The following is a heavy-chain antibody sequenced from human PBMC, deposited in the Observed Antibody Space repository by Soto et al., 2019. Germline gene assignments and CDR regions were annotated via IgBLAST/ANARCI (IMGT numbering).Heavy chain of an antibody. CDR2: ISGSGGST. Sequence: GGSLRLSCAASGFTFSSYAMSWVRQAPGKGLEWVSAISGSGGSTYYADSVKGRFTISRDNSKNTLYLQMNSLRAEDTAVYYCAKALGYFDWLLSYAAFDIWGQGTMVT. D-gene: IGHD3-9*01. J-gene: IGHJ3*02. CDR3: AKALGYFDWLLSYAAFDI. CDR1: GFTFSSYA. V-gene: IGHV3-23*01.